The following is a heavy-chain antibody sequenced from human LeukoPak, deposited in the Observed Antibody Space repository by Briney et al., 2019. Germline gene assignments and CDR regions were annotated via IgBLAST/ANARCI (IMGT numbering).Heavy chain of an antibody. J-gene: IGHJ4*02. CDR2: INGDGSAT. D-gene: IGHD5-24*01. Sequence: GGSLRLSCAPSGFTFSSHGMHWVRQAPGKGLVWVSRINGDGSATYYADSVKGRFSISRDNPKNTLYLHMHSLRADDTAVYYCAMEEEMATNTDYWGQGTLVTVSS. CDR3: AMEEEMATNTDY. CDR1: GFTFSSHG. V-gene: IGHV3-74*01.